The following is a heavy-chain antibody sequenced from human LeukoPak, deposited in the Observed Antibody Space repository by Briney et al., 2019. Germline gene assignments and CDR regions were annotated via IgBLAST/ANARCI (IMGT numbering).Heavy chain of an antibody. CDR1: GFTFSSCA. V-gene: IGHV3-23*01. Sequence: GGSLRLSCAASGFTFSSCAMSWVRQAPGKGLEWVSGISAGGGSTDYADSVKGRFTISRDNSKNTLYLQMNSLRAEDTAVYYCASLTREYYYDTSGYYYTRNYWGQGTLVTVSS. CDR2: ISAGGGST. D-gene: IGHD3-22*01. J-gene: IGHJ4*02. CDR3: ASLTREYYYDTSGYYYTRNY.